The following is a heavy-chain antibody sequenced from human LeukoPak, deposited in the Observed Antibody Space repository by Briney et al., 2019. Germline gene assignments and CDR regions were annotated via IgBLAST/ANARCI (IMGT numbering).Heavy chain of an antibody. CDR3: ARDGCTGGSCQLSGMDV. D-gene: IGHD2-15*01. V-gene: IGHV3-48*03. CDR2: ISSSGSTI. CDR1: GFTSSSYE. J-gene: IGHJ6*02. Sequence: GGSLRLSCAASGFTSSSYEMNWVRQAPGKGLECVSYISSSGSTIYYADSVKGRFTISRDNAKNSLYLQMNSLRADDTAVYYCARDGCTGGSCQLSGMDVWGQGTTVTVSS.